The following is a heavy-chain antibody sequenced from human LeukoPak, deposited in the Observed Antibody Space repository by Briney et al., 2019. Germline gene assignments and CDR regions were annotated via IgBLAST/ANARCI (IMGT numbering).Heavy chain of an antibody. J-gene: IGHJ4*02. D-gene: IGHD2-2*01. V-gene: IGHV1-69*05. CDR3: ARGSDPYQLLAFDY. Sequence: SVKVSCKASGGTFSSYAISWVRQAPGQGLEWMGRIIPIFGTANYAQKFQGRVTITTDESTSTAYMELSSLRSEDTAVYYCARGSDPYQLLAFDYWGQGTLVTVST. CDR2: IIPIFGTA. CDR1: GGTFSSYA.